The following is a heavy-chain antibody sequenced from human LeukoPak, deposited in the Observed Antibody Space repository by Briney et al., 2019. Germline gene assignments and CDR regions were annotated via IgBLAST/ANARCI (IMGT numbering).Heavy chain of an antibody. CDR1: GGSISSYY. Sequence: SETLSLTCTVSGGSISSYYWSWLRQPPGKGLEWIGYIYYSGSTNYNPSLKSRVTISVDTSKNQFSLKLSSVTAADTAVYYCARVAIVVVPAATYYYYYYMDVWGKGTTVTVSS. J-gene: IGHJ6*03. D-gene: IGHD2-2*01. V-gene: IGHV4-59*01. CDR3: ARVAIVVVPAATYYYYYYMDV. CDR2: IYYSGST.